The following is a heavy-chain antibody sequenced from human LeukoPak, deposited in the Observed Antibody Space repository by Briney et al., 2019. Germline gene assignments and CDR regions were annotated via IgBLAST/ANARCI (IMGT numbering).Heavy chain of an antibody. V-gene: IGHV1-2*02. J-gene: IGHJ4*02. D-gene: IGHD3-16*01. CDR3: ARDNDSRDPPHFDY. Sequence: ASVKVSCKASGYTFTGYYIHWLRQAPGQGLEWMGWINPKSGGTNYAQKFQGRVTMTRDTSITTVYMELNWLTSDDTAVYFCARDNDSRDPPHFDYWGQGTLVTVSS. CDR2: INPKSGGT. CDR1: GYTFTGYY.